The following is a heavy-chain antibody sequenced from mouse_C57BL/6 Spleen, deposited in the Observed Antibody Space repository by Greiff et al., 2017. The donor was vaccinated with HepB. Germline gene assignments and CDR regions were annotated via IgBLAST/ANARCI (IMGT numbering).Heavy chain of an antibody. CDR2: IYPGDGDT. V-gene: IGHV1-82*01. CDR3: ARKGYGSSYFDY. CDR1: GYAFSSSW. D-gene: IGHD1-1*01. Sequence: LQESGPELVKPGASVKISCKASGYAFSSSWMNWVKQRPGKGLEWIGRIYPGDGDTNYNGKFKGKATLTADKSSSTAYMQLSSLTSEDSAVYFCARKGYGSSYFDYWGQGTTLTVSS. J-gene: IGHJ2*01.